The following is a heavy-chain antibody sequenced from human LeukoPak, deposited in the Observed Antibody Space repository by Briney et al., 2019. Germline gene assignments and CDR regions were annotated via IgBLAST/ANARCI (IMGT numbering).Heavy chain of an antibody. V-gene: IGHV3-7*01. Sequence: VYLGGSLRLSCAASGFTFNTYWMTWLRQAPGKGLEWVASIKQDGGEIYYADSVKGRFTVSRDNAKSSLSLHMNSLRAEDTAVYYCARDKSGSRSWGQGTLVTVSS. CDR3: ARDKSGSRS. J-gene: IGHJ5*02. D-gene: IGHD3-10*01. CDR2: IKQDGGEI. CDR1: GFTFNTYW.